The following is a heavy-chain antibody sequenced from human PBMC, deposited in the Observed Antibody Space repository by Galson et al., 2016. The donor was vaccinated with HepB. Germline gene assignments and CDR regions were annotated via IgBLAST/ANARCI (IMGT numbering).Heavy chain of an antibody. J-gene: IGHJ6*02. CDR1: RLTFRSYA. V-gene: IGHV3-30*04. CDR3: ATYSGNYRFDYYYPMDV. CDR2: ILHDGSDK. D-gene: IGHD1-26*01. Sequence: SLRLSCAASRLTFRSYAMHWVRQAPGKGLEWVALILHDGSDKLYADSVKGRFTISRDNSKNTLYLQMNSLRTEDTAVYYCATYSGNYRFDYYYPMDVWGQGTTVTVSS.